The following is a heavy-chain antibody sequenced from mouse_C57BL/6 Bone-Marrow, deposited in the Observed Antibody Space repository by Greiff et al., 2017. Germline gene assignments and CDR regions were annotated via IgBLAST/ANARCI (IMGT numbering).Heavy chain of an antibody. Sequence: QVQLQQSGAELARPGASVKLSCKASGYTFTSYGISWVKQRTGQGLEWIGEIYPRSGNTYYNEKFKGKATLTADKPSSTAYMELRSLTSEDSAVYFCARPSYSYYYAMDYWGQGTSVTVSS. V-gene: IGHV1-81*01. CDR3: ARPSYSYYYAMDY. CDR1: GYTFTSYG. D-gene: IGHD2-10*01. J-gene: IGHJ4*01. CDR2: IYPRSGNT.